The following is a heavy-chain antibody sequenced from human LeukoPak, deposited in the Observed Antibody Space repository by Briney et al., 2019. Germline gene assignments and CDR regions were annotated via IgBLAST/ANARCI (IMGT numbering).Heavy chain of an antibody. D-gene: IGHD3-3*01. V-gene: IGHV3-23*01. CDR1: GFTFSSYA. J-gene: IGHJ1*01. CDR3: AKLGPYYDFWSSYLYFQH. CDR2: ISGSGGST. Sequence: GGSLRLSCAASGFTFSSYAMSWVRQAPGKGLEWVSAISGSGGSTYYADSVKGRFTISRDNSKNTLYLQMNSLRAEDTAVYYCAKLGPYYDFWSSYLYFQHWGQGTLVTVSS.